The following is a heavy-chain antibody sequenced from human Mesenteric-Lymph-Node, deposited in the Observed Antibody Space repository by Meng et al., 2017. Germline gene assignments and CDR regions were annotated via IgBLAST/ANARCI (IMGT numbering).Heavy chain of an antibody. V-gene: IGHV2-5*01. D-gene: IGHD3-10*01. J-gene: IGHJ5*02. CDR2: IYWNDDK. Sequence: QITLKESGPTLLKPTQTLTLTCTFSVFSLSTSGVGVGWIRQPPGKALEWLALIYWNDDKRYSPSLKSRLTITKDTSKNQVVLTMTNMDPVDTATYYCAHSLWFGESTYWFDPWGQGTLVTVSS. CDR3: AHSLWFGESTYWFDP. CDR1: VFSLSTSGVG.